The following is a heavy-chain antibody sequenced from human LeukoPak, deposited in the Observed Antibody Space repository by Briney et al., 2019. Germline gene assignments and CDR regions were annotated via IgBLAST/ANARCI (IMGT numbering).Heavy chain of an antibody. J-gene: IGHJ4*02. V-gene: IGHV4-39*01. CDR1: GGSISSSSYY. Sequence: SETLSLTCTVSGGSISSSSYYWGWIRQPPEKGLEWIGSIYYSGSTYYNPSLKSRVTMSVDTSKNQFSLKLNSVTAADTAVYYCVRPHNYYDSSGYRDWGQGTLVTVSS. D-gene: IGHD3-22*01. CDR2: IYYSGST. CDR3: VRPHNYYDSSGYRD.